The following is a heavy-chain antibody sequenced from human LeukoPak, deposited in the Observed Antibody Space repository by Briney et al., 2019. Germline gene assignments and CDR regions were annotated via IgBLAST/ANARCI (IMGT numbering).Heavy chain of an antibody. CDR3: ARDGAWTTVKTDYFDY. Sequence: SETLSLTCTVSGGSISSSSYYWGWIRQPPGKGLEWIGSIYYSGSTYYNPSLKSRVTISVDTSKNQFSLKLSSVTAADTAVYYCARDGAWTTVKTDYFDYWGQGTLVTVSS. J-gene: IGHJ4*02. CDR1: GGSISSSSYY. V-gene: IGHV4-39*07. D-gene: IGHD4-17*01. CDR2: IYYSGST.